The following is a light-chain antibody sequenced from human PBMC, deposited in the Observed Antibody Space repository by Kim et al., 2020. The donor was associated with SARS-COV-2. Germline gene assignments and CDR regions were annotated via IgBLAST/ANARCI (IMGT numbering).Light chain of an antibody. CDR1: SLRSYY. V-gene: IGLV3-19*01. Sequence: SSELTQDPAVSVALGQTVRITCQGDSLRSYYASWYQQKPGQAPVLVIYGKNNRPSGIPDRFSGSSSGNTASLTITGAQAEDEADYYCNSRESSGNHLRVV. J-gene: IGLJ2*01. CDR3: NSRESSGNHLRVV. CDR2: GKN.